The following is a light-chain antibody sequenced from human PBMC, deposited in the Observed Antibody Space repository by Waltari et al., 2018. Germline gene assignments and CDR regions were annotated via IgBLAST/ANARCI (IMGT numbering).Light chain of an antibody. CDR1: QDISNY. CDR2: DAS. J-gene: IGKJ4*01. V-gene: IGKV1-33*01. CDR3: QQYDNLPRLT. Sequence: DIQMTQSPSSLSASVGDRVTITCQASQDISNYLNWYQQKPGKAPKLLIYDASNLETGVTSRFSGSGSGTDFTFTISSLQPEDIATYYCQQYDNLPRLTFGGGTKVEIK.